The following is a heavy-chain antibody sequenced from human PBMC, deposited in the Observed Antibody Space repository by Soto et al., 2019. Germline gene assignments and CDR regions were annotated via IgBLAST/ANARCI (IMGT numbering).Heavy chain of an antibody. CDR1: AVTFSNCA. CDR3: AKVPGSNTIFGVVLAS. V-gene: IGHV3-23*01. J-gene: IGHJ4*02. Sequence: GGSLRLSCVASAVTFSNCAMSWVRQAPGKGLEWVSGITGSGSSTYYADSVKGRFTISRDNSKNTLYLQMSSLRAEDTAIYYSAKVPGSNTIFGVVLASWGQGTLVTVSS. D-gene: IGHD3-3*01. CDR2: ITGSGSST.